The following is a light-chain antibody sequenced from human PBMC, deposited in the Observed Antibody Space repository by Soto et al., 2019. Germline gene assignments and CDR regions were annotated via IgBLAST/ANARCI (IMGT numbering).Light chain of an antibody. CDR3: AAWDDSLTAHV. CDR1: SCNIGGKS. V-gene: IGLV1-44*01. J-gene: IGLJ1*01. CDR2: NDD. Sequence: QSALTQPPSASGTPGQRITISCSGSSCNIGGKSVNWYQQLPGTAPNILIYNDDHRPSGVPDRFSASTSGASASLAITGVQSEDEADYYCAAWDDSLTAHVFGVGTKVTVL.